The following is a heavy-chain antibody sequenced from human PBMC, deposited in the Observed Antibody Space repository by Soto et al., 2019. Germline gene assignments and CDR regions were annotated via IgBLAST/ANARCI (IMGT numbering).Heavy chain of an antibody. CDR2: IIPIFGTA. CDR1: GGTFSSYA. J-gene: IGHJ4*02. D-gene: IGHD6-13*01. CDR3: ARAEGIAAAVYDY. V-gene: IGHV1-69*13. Sequence: ASVKVSCKASGGTFSSYAISWVRQAPGQGLEWMGGIIPIFGTANYAQKFQGRVTITADESTSTAYMELSSLSSEDTAVYYCARAEGIAAAVYDYWGQGTLVTVSS.